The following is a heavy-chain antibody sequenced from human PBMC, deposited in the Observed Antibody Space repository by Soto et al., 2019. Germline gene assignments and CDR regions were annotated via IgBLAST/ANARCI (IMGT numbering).Heavy chain of an antibody. Sequence: EVQLLESGGGLVQPGGSLRLSCAASGFTFSSYAMSWVRQAPGKGLEWVSAISGSGGSTYYADSVKGRFTISSDNSKNTLYLQMNSLRAEDTAVYYCAKIGDSSGYYPIPRYYYYGMDVWCQGTTVTVSS. V-gene: IGHV3-23*01. D-gene: IGHD3-22*01. CDR1: GFTFSSYA. J-gene: IGHJ6*02. CDR2: ISGSGGST. CDR3: AKIGDSSGYYPIPRYYYYGMDV.